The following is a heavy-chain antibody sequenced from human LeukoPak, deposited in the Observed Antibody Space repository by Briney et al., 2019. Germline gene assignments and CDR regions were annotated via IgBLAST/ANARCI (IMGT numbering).Heavy chain of an antibody. D-gene: IGHD5-18*01. CDR3: ARSGYSYGFAYYYYGMDV. V-gene: IGHV3-48*03. J-gene: IGHJ6*02. Sequence: PGGSLRLSCAASGFTFSSYEMHWVRQAPGKGLEWVSYISSGSTTIHYADSVKGRFTISRDNAKNSLYLQMNSPRAEDTAVYYCARSGYSYGFAYYYYGMDVWGQGTTVTVSS. CDR1: GFTFSSYE. CDR2: ISSGSTTI.